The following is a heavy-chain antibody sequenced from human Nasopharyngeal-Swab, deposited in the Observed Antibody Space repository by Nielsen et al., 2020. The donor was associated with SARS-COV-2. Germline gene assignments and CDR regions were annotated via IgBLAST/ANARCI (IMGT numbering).Heavy chain of an antibody. J-gene: IGHJ5*02. CDR2: IATAGDT. Sequence: GESLKIPCAASGFTFSSYDMHWVRQVTGKGLEWVSAIATAGDTYYAGSVKGRFTISRENAKNSLYLQMNRLRAEDTAVYYCARGYEVAARDDWFDPWGQGTLVTVSS. D-gene: IGHD6-13*01. V-gene: IGHV3-13*01. CDR3: ARGYEVAARDDWFDP. CDR1: GFTFSSYD.